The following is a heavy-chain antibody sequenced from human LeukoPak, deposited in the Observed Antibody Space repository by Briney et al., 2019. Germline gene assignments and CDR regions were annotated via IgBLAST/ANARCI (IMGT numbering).Heavy chain of an antibody. CDR3: ARERKWELLQSVSYFDY. D-gene: IGHD1-26*01. CDR1: GDSVSSNSAA. J-gene: IGHJ4*02. CDR2: TYYRSKWYN. V-gene: IGHV6-1*01. Sequence: SQTLSLTCAISGDSVSSNSAAWNWIRQSPSRGLEWLGRTYYRSKWYNDYAVSVRSRITINPDTSKNQFSLQLNSVTPEDTAVYYCARERKWELLQSVSYFDYWGQGTLVTVSS.